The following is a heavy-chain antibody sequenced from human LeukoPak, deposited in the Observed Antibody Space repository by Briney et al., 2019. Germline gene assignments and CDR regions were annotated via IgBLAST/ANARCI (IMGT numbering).Heavy chain of an antibody. CDR1: GGSLSSYY. CDR2: IYTSGST. D-gene: IGHD1-26*01. V-gene: IGHV4-4*07. J-gene: IGHJ4*02. CDR3: ARDNWGATDY. Sequence: PSETLSLTCTVSGGSLSSYYWSWIRQPAGKRLEWIGRIYTSGSTKYNPSLQSRVTMSVDTSKNQFSLKLSPVTAADTAVYYWARDNWGATDYWGQGTLVTVSS.